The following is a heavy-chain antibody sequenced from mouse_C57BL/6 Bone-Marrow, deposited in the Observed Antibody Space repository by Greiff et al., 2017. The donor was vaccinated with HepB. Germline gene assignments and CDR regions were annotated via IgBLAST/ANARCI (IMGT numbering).Heavy chain of an antibody. CDR2: ISNGGGST. Sequence: EVQRVESGGGLVQPGGSLKLSCAASGFTFSDYYMYWVRQTPEKRLEWVAYISNGGGSTYYPDTVKGRFTISRDNAKNTLYLQMSGLKSEDTAMYYCARRGKSSWFAYWGQGTLVTVSA. D-gene: IGHD2-1*01. CDR1: GFTFSDYY. V-gene: IGHV5-12*01. CDR3: ARRGKSSWFAY. J-gene: IGHJ3*01.